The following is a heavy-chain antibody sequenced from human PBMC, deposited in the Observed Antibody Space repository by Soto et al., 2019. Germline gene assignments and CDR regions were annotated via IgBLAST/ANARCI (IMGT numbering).Heavy chain of an antibody. CDR1: GFTFSSYA. CDR3: AKHMTTSFRDPVDAFDI. CDR2: ISGSGGST. J-gene: IGHJ3*02. D-gene: IGHD4-17*01. V-gene: IGHV3-23*01. Sequence: GGSLRLSCAASGFTFSSYAMSWVRQAPGKGLEWVSAISGSGGSTYYADSVKGRFTISRDNSKNTLYLQMNSLRAEDTAVYYCAKHMTTSFRDPVDAFDIWGQGTMVTVS.